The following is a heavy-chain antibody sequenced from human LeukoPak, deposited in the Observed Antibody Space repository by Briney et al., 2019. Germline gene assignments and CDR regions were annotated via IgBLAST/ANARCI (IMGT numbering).Heavy chain of an antibody. CDR2: IYTSGST. D-gene: IGHD3-3*01. CDR1: GGSISSGSYY. J-gene: IGHJ4*02. CDR3: AREVITIFGVVIRD. Sequence: PSETLSLTCTVSGGSISSGSYYWGWIRQPAGKGLEWIGRIYTSGSTNYNPSLKSRVTISVDTSKNQFSLKLSSVTAADTAVYYCAREVITIFGVVIRDWGQGTLVTVSS. V-gene: IGHV4-61*02.